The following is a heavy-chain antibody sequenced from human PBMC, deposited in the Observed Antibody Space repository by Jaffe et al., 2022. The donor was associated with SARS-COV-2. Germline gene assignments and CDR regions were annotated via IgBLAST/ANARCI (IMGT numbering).Heavy chain of an antibody. CDR3: AKDRDSSGYYYAEGAFDI. CDR2: ISGSGGST. Sequence: EVQLLESGGGLVQPGGSLRLSCAASGFTFSSYAMSWVRQAPGKGLEWVSAISGSGGSTYYADSVKGRFTISRDNSKNTLYLQMNSLRAEDTAVYYCAKDRDSSGYYYAEGAFDIWGQGTMVTVSS. CDR1: GFTFSSYA. J-gene: IGHJ3*02. D-gene: IGHD3-22*01. V-gene: IGHV3-23*01.